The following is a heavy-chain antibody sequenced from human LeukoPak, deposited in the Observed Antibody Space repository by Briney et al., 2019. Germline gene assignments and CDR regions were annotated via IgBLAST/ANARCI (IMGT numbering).Heavy chain of an antibody. CDR3: AKDARGHYDFWSGNYNILTGYPPPSYYYYYYMDV. Sequence: GGSLRLSCAASGFTFDDYATHWVRQAPGKGLEWVSLISGDGGSTYYADSVKGRFTISRDNSKNSLYLQMNSLRTEDTALYYCAKDARGHYDFWSGNYNILTGYPPPSYYYYYYMDVWGKGATVTVSS. J-gene: IGHJ6*03. CDR1: GFTFDDYA. V-gene: IGHV3-43*02. CDR2: ISGDGGST. D-gene: IGHD3-9*01.